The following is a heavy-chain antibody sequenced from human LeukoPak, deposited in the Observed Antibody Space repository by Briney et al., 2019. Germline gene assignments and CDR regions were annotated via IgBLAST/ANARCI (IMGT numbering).Heavy chain of an antibody. CDR1: GFTFSSYG. CDR3: AKTDGYTSGRSGIDY. Sequence: PGGSLRLSCAASGFTFSSYGMHWVRQAPGKGLEWVAVIWYDGSNKYYADSVKGRFTISRDNSKNTLYLQMNSLRVEDAAVYYCAKTDGYTSGRSGIDYWGQGTLVTVSS. J-gene: IGHJ4*02. V-gene: IGHV3-33*06. CDR2: IWYDGSNK. D-gene: IGHD6-19*01.